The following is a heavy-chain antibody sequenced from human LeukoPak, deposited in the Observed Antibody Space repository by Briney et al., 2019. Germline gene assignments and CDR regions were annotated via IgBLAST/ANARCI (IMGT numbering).Heavy chain of an antibody. CDR1: GGSTSSYY. V-gene: IGHV4-59*08. D-gene: IGHD3-10*01. CDR3: ARRRSSGSYYEGDTFDY. CDR2: IYYSGST. J-gene: IGHJ4*02. Sequence: PSETLSLTCTVSGGSTSSYYWSWIRQPPGKGLEWIGYIYYSGSTNYNPSLKSRVTISVDTSKNQFSLKLSSVTAADTAVYYCARRRSSGSYYEGDTFDYWGQGTLVTVSS.